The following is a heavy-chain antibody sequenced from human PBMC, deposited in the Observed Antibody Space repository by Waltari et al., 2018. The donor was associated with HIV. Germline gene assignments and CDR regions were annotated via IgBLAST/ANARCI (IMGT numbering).Heavy chain of an antibody. CDR2: IDHYGAT. D-gene: IGHD5-12*01. J-gene: IGHJ5*02. Sequence: QVHLQQWGPGLVKPSETLSLTCAVYGESFKSYYWSWIRQAPDKGLEWIGKIDHYGATDYNPAVKSRVTISVDTSKNQFSLRLTSVTAADTGTYYCAKGALMRWLHSPRHWFDPWGQGNLVTVSS. CDR3: AKGALMRWLHSPRHWFDP. CDR1: GESFKSYY. V-gene: IGHV4-34*02.